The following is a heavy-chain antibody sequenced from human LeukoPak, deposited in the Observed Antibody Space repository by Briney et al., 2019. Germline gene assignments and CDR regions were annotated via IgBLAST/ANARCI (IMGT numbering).Heavy chain of an antibody. Sequence: SETLSLTCTVSGGPISNYYWTWIRQSPGQGLEWIGYVYNSGITDYNPSLKSRLTISVDTSKNQFSLKLSSMTAADTAVYYYARSRGLAGAATVIDYWGQGTLVTVSS. J-gene: IGHJ4*02. V-gene: IGHV4-59*08. CDR1: GGPISNYY. D-gene: IGHD6-25*01. CDR2: VYNSGIT. CDR3: ARSRGLAGAATVIDY.